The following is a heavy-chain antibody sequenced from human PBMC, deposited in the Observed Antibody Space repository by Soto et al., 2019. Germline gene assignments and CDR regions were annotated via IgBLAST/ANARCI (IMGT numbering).Heavy chain of an antibody. D-gene: IGHD6-19*01. CDR1: GFTFSSYS. CDR2: ISGSGGST. V-gene: IGHV3-23*01. J-gene: IGHJ3*02. CDR3: SKNMGPLGYNSGWYPIHASDI. Sequence: GGSLRLSCAASGFTFSSYSMSWVRQAPGKGLEWVSAISGSGGSTYYADSVKGRFTISRDNSKNTLYLQMNSLRAEDTAVYYWSKNMGPLGYNSGWYPIHASDIWGQGTMVTVSS.